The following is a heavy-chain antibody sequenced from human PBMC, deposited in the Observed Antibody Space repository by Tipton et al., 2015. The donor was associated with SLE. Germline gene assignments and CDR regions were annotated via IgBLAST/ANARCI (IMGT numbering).Heavy chain of an antibody. CDR2: INHSGST. CDR1: GGSFSGYY. V-gene: IGHV4-34*01. CDR3: AREGRREQLALDY. D-gene: IGHD6-6*01. J-gene: IGHJ4*02. Sequence: TLSLTCAVYGGSFSGYYWSWIRQPPGKGLEWIGEINHSGSTNYNPSLKSRVTISVDTSQNQFSLKLSSVTAADTAVYYCAREGRREQLALDYWGQGTLVTVSS.